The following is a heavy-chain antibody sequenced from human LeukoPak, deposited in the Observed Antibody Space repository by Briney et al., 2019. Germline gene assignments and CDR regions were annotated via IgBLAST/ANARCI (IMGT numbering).Heavy chain of an antibody. J-gene: IGHJ4*02. CDR1: GYTFTGCY. CDR2: INPNSGGT. V-gene: IGHV1-2*02. Sequence: ASVKVSCKASGYTFTGCYMNWVRQAPGQGLEWMGWINPNSGGTNYAQKFQGRVTMTRDTSISTAYMELSRLRSDDTAVYYCARASFDWSDRLGYCSSTSCYAFDYWGQGTLVTVSS. D-gene: IGHD2-2*01. CDR3: ARASFDWSDRLGYCSSTSCYAFDY.